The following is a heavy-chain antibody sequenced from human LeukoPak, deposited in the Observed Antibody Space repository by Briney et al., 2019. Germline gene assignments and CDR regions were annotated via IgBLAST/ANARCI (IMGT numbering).Heavy chain of an antibody. CDR2: IYYSGST. CDR3: ARQRDILTGYPDDAFDI. D-gene: IGHD3-9*01. V-gene: IGHV4-59*08. J-gene: IGHJ3*02. Sequence: SETLSLTCTVSGGSISSYYCSWIRQPPGKGLEWIGYIYYSGSTNYNPSLKSRVTISVDTSKNQFSLKLSSVTAADTAVYYCARQRDILTGYPDDAFDIWGQGTMVTVSS. CDR1: GGSISSYY.